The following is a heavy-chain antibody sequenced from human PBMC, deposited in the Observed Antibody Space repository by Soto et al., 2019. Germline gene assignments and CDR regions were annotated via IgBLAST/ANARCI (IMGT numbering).Heavy chain of an antibody. CDR1: GGTFSSYA. D-gene: IGHD3-3*01. Sequence: SVKVSCKASGGTFSSYAISWVRQAPGQGLEWMGGIIPIFGTANYAQKFQGRVTITADESTSTAYMELSSLRSEDTAVYYCALRSYYDFWSGHSSYYHYGMDVWGQGTTVTVSS. J-gene: IGHJ6*02. CDR2: IIPIFGTA. CDR3: ALRSYYDFWSGHSSYYHYGMDV. V-gene: IGHV1-69*13.